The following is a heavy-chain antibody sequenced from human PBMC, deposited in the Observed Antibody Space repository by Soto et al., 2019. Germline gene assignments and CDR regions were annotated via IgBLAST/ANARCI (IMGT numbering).Heavy chain of an antibody. D-gene: IGHD2-8*02. V-gene: IGHV3-7*03. J-gene: IGHJ6*02. CDR1: GSTFGSYW. CDR3: ARESCTGVLCRPRLGTDV. Sequence: GGSLRLSCAASGSTFGSYWMSWFRQAPGNGLEWVANINKDGSEKYYVDSVKGRFTISRDNAKNSLYLQMNSLRAEDTAVYYCARESCTGVLCRPRLGTDVSCQRTTVSVSS. CDR2: INKDGSEK.